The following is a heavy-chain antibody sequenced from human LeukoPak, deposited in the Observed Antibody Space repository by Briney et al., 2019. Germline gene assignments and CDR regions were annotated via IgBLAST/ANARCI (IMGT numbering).Heavy chain of an antibody. CDR1: GFTFSSYA. CDR2: ISYDGSNK. J-gene: IGHJ4*02. Sequence: GGSLRLSCAASGFTFSSYAMHWVRQAPGKGLEWVAVISYDGSNKYYADSVKGRFTISRDNSKNTLYLQMNSLRAEDTAVYYCARDQVATILSILSQPLDYWGQGTLVTVSS. D-gene: IGHD5-24*01. CDR3: ARDQVATILSILSQPLDY. V-gene: IGHV3-30-3*01.